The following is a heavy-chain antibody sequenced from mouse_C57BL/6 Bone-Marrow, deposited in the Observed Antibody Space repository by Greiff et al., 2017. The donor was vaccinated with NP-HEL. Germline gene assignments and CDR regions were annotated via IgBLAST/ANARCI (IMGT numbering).Heavy chain of an antibody. D-gene: IGHD3-1*01. CDR2: ISDGGSYT. CDR3: ARGNFGYFDY. V-gene: IGHV5-4*01. Sequence: EVQLVESGGGLVKPGGSPKLSCAASGFTFSSYAMSWVRQTPEKRLEWVATISDGGSYTYYPDNVKGRFTISRDNAKNNLYLQMSHLKSEDTAMYYCARGNFGYFDYWGQGTTLTVSS. CDR1: GFTFSSYA. J-gene: IGHJ2*01.